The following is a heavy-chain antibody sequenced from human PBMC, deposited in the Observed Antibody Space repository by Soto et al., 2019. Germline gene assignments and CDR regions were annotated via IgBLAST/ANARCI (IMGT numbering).Heavy chain of an antibody. J-gene: IGHJ4*02. Sequence: PGGSLRLSCAASGLTFSSYGMHCVRQDPGKGLEWVALIWFDGRSKYYADSVKGRFTISRDNSKNPLYLQMNSLRAEDTAVYYCATLLNLADIEAMRAFWGQGFLDT. CDR2: IWFDGRSK. CDR1: GLTFSSYG. V-gene: IGHV3-33*01. D-gene: IGHD5-12*01. CDR3: ATLLNLADIEAMRAF.